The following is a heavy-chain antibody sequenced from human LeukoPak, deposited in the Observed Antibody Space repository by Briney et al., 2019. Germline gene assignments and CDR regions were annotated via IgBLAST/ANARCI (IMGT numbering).Heavy chain of an antibody. J-gene: IGHJ4*02. CDR1: GITFSHYG. CDR2: ISGSGNKT. Sequence: PGGSLRLSCTASGITFSHYGTNWVRQAPGKGLEWVSSISGSGNKTSYVESVKGRFTISRDNSRNTLYLQMNTLRVEDTAIYYCARHTRVAAGAKSDYWGQGTLVTVSS. V-gene: IGHV3-23*01. D-gene: IGHD6-13*01. CDR3: ARHTRVAAGAKSDY.